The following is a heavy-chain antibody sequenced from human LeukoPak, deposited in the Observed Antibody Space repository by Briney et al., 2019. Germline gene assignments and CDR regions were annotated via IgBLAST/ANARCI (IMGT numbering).Heavy chain of an antibody. J-gene: IGHJ4*02. D-gene: IGHD3-10*01. CDR3: ARGSLWFGEDY. Sequence: SETLSLTCAVYGGSFSGYYLSWIRQPPGKGLEWIGEINHSGSTNYNPSLKSRVTISVDTSKNQFSLKLSSVTAADTAVYYCARGSLWFGEDYWGQGTLVTVSS. CDR2: INHSGST. CDR1: GGSFSGYY. V-gene: IGHV4-34*01.